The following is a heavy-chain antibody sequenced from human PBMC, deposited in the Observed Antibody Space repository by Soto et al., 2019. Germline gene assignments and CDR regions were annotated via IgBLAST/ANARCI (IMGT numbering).Heavy chain of an antibody. J-gene: IGHJ4*02. V-gene: IGHV6-1*01. CDR3: ARVGYRGHLSFDY. CDR1: GDSVSSDSAA. CDR2: TYYRSKWYN. D-gene: IGHD1-26*01. Sequence: SQTLSLTCAISGDSVSSDSAAWNLISQSPSRGLEWLGRTYYRSKWYNDYAVSVKSRITINPDTSKNQFSLQLNSVTPEDTAVYYCARVGYRGHLSFDYSGKGAXVTVSP.